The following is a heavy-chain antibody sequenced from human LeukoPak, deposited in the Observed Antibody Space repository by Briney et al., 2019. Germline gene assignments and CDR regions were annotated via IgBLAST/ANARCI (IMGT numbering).Heavy chain of an antibody. V-gene: IGHV3-53*01. J-gene: IGHJ5*02. CDR3: ARDLLEPEMAA. Sequence: GGSLRLSCGASGFTNYMSWVRQAPERGLEWVSVIYSSGSTYYAASVRGRFTISRDKTKNTLFLQMNSLRVEDTAVYYCARDLLEPEMAAWGLGTLVTVSS. CDR2: IYSSGST. D-gene: IGHD5-24*01. CDR1: GFTNY.